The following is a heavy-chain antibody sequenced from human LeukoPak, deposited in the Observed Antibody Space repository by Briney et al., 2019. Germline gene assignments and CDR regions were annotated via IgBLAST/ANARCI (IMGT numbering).Heavy chain of an antibody. CDR3: AGIGRGVIINNFDY. J-gene: IGHJ4*02. D-gene: IGHD3-10*01. CDR1: GGSISSSNW. Sequence: SETLSLTCAVSGGSISSSNWWSWVRQPPGKGLEWIGEIYHSGSTNYNPSLKSRVTISVDKSKNQFSLKLSSVTAADTAVYYCAGIGRGVIINNFDYWGQGTLVTVSS. CDR2: IYHSGST. V-gene: IGHV4-4*02.